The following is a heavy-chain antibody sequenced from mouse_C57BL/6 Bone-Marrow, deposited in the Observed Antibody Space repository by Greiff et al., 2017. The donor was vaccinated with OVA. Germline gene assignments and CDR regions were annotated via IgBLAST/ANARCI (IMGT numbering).Heavy chain of an antibody. CDR3: TRGYSNYYDMDY. V-gene: IGHV1-15*01. J-gene: IGHJ4*01. Sequence: QVQLQQSGAELVRPGASVTLSCKASGYTFTDYEMHWVKQTPVHGLEWIGAIDPETGGTAYNQKFKGKAILTADKSSSTAYMELRSLTSEDAAVDYCTRGYSNYYDMDYWGQGTSVTVSS. CDR1: GYTFTDYE. CDR2: IDPETGGT. D-gene: IGHD2-5*01.